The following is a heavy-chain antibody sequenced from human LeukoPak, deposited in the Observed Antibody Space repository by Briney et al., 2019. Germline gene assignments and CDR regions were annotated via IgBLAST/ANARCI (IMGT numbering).Heavy chain of an antibody. J-gene: IGHJ4*02. CDR1: GGTFSSYA. Sequence: SVKVSCKASGGTFSSYAISWVRQAPGQGLEWMGRIIPILGTANYAQKFQGRVTITADKSTSTAYMELSSLRSEDTAVYYCARVDTAMVIDYWGQGTLVTVSS. CDR3: ARVDTAMVIDY. D-gene: IGHD5-18*01. V-gene: IGHV1-69*04. CDR2: IIPILGTA.